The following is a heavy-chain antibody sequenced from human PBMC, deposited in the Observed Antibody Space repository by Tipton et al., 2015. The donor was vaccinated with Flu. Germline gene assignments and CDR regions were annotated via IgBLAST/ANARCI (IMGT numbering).Heavy chain of an antibody. D-gene: IGHD1-14*01. CDR3: ARDCRKASNAFDM. CDR1: GFSFSSYI. CDR2: ISADGRNK. V-gene: IGHV3-30*03. J-gene: IGHJ3*02. Sequence: SLRLSCAASGFSFSSYIMYWVRQAPGKGLEWVAVISADGRNKYYADSVKGRFTFSRDNPKNTMYLQMNYLRDEDTAVYYCARDCRKASNAFDMWDQGTMVTVSS.